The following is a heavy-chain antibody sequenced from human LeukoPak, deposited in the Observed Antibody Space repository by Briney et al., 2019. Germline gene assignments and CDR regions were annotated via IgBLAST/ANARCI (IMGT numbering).Heavy chain of an antibody. CDR1: GGSISSQY. V-gene: IGHV4-59*08. D-gene: IGHD2-15*01. Sequence: SETLSLTCTVSGGSISSQYWSWIRQPPGKGLEWIGYIYSSGSTNYNPSLKSRVTISVDTSKNQFSLKPSSVTAADTAVYYCARYHCSGGTCYHFDYWGQGTLVTVSS. J-gene: IGHJ4*02. CDR2: IYSSGST. CDR3: ARYHCSGGTCYHFDY.